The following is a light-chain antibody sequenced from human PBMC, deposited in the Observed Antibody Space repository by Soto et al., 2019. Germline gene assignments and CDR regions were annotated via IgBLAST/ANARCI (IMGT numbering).Light chain of an antibody. CDR3: QHYNNWPLT. Sequence: EIVLTQSPGNLSLSPGERATLSCKASQSVSSNLAWYQQKPGQAPRLLIYGASTRATGIPARFSGSGSGTEFTLTISSLQSEDFAVYYCQHYNNWPLTFGGGTKVDIK. CDR1: QSVSSN. J-gene: IGKJ4*01. V-gene: IGKV3-15*01. CDR2: GAS.